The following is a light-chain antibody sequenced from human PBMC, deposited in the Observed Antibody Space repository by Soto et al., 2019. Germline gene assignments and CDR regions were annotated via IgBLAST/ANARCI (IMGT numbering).Light chain of an antibody. J-gene: IGKJ1*01. CDR3: QQYNNWPRT. CDR2: GAS. CDR1: QSVSSN. V-gene: IGKV3-15*01. Sequence: EIVMTQSPATLSVSPGERATLSCRASQSVSSNLAWYQHKPGQAPRLLIYGASTRATNSPARFSGSGSGTEFTLSISSLQSEDFAVYYCQQYNNWPRTFGQGTKVEVK.